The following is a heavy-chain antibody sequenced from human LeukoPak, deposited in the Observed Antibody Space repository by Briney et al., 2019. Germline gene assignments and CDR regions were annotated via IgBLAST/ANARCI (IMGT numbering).Heavy chain of an antibody. J-gene: IGHJ4*02. CDR2: FDPEDGET. Sequence: GASVKVSCKVSGYTLTELSMHWVRQAPGKGLEWMGGFDPEDGETIYAQKFQGRVTMTEDTSTDTAYMELSSLRSEDTAVYYCAGDAYYYDSSGDSFDYWGQGTLVTV. D-gene: IGHD3-22*01. CDR3: AGDAYYYDSSGDSFDY. V-gene: IGHV1-24*01. CDR1: GYTLTELS.